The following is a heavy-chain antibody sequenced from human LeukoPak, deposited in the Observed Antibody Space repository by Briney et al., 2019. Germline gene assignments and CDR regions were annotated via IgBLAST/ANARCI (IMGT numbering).Heavy chain of an antibody. CDR1: GYTFTGYY. D-gene: IGHD2-8*01. V-gene: IGHV1-2*02. CDR3: ARDLPTKDAFDI. CDR2: INPNSGGT. Sequence: ASVKVSCKASGYTFTGYYMHWVRQAPGQGLEWMGWINPNSGGTNYAQKFQGRVTMTRDTSISTAYMELSRLRSDDTAVYYCARDLPTKDAFDIWGQGTMVTVSS. J-gene: IGHJ3*02.